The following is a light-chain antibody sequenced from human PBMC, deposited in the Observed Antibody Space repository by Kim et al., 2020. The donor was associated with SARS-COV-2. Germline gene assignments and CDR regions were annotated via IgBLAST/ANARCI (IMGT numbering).Light chain of an antibody. Sequence: GQSATTSCSARTDNIGSNYVPCYQQPTATAPHVLLYDNNIRPSGIPDLFSGYKSGTSATLGITGLQTGDEADYYCGTWDSSLSAGVFGGGTQLTVL. CDR2: DNN. V-gene: IGLV1-51*01. CDR1: TDNIGSNY. J-gene: IGLJ3*02. CDR3: GTWDSSLSAGV.